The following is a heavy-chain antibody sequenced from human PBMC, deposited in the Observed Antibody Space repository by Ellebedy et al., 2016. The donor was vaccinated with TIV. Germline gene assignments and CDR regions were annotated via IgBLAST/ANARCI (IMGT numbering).Heavy chain of an antibody. V-gene: IGHV3-74*01. CDR1: GFSFSNSW. Sequence: GESLKISCEASGFSFSNSWMHWVRQAPGKGLVWISRIDGDGSRTNYVDSVKVRFTVSRDNAKNSLYLQMNSLRAEDTAVYYCSSWKYWGQGALVTVSS. CDR2: IDGDGSRT. CDR3: SSWKY. D-gene: IGHD1-1*01. J-gene: IGHJ4*02.